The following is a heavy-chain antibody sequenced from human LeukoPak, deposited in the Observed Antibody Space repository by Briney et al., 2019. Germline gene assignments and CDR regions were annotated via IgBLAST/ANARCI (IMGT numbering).Heavy chain of an antibody. V-gene: IGHV3-7*04. J-gene: IGHJ4*02. Sequence: GGSLRLSCTASGXAFNTYWVSWVRQAPGKGLEWVANIKQDGSEKYYVDSVTGPFTIARHNAKNSLYLQMNSLRAEDTAVYYCARERPFDYWGQGTLVTVSS. D-gene: IGHD1-1*01. CDR2: IKQDGSEK. CDR3: ARERPFDY. CDR1: GXAFNTYW.